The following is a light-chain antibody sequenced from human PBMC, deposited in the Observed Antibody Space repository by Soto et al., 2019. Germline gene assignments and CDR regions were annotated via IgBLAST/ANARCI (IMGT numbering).Light chain of an antibody. J-gene: IGKJ4*01. Sequence: EIVLTQSPGALSLSPGERATLSCGASRSVRINSLAWYQQKPGQAPRLLIYGASSRSTGVPDRFSGSGSGTDFTLTISSLEPEDFAVYHCQQYDTSPLTFGGGTKVEIK. CDR3: QQYDTSPLT. V-gene: IGKV3-20*01. CDR2: GAS. CDR1: RSVRINS.